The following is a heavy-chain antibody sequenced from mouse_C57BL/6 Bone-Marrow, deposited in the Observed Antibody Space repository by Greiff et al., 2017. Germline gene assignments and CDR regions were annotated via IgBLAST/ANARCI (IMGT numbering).Heavy chain of an antibody. J-gene: IGHJ3*01. CDR3: TNYYGSSWAY. V-gene: IGHV1-15*01. Sequence: QVQLKESGAELVRPGASVTLSCKASGYTFTDYEMHWVKQTPVHGLEWIGAIDPETGGTAYNQKFKGKAILTADKSSSTAYMELRSLTSEDSAVYYCTNYYGSSWAYWGQGTLVTVSA. CDR2: IDPETGGT. D-gene: IGHD1-1*01. CDR1: GYTFTDYE.